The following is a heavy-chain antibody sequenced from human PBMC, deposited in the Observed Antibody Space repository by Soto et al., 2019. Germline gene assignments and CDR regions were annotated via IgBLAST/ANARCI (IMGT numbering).Heavy chain of an antibody. J-gene: IGHJ5*02. V-gene: IGHV1-3*01. CDR2: INAGNGNT. D-gene: IGHD3-22*01. Sequence: GASVKVSCTASGYTFTSYAMHWVRQAPGQRLEWMGWINAGNGNTKYSQKFQGRVTITRDTSTSTAYMKLKSLRSDDTAVYYCARDYGGYYDSSGYYSFWFDTWGQGTPVTVSS. CDR1: GYTFTSYA. CDR3: ARDYGGYYDSSGYYSFWFDT.